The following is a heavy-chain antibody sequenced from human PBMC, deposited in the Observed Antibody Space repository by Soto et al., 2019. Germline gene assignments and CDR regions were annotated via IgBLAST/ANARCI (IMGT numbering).Heavy chain of an antibody. D-gene: IGHD6-19*01. J-gene: IGHJ4*02. CDR3: AKGGRQWLVTSDFNY. Sequence: VQLVESGGGVVQPGRSLRLSCAASGFTFSDYAMHWVRQAPGKGLEWVAVISHDGRNKHYADSVKGRFTISRDNSKNTVSLEMTSLRAEDTGVYYCAKGGRQWLVTSDFNYWGKGALVTVSS. V-gene: IGHV3-30*04. CDR2: ISHDGRNK. CDR1: GFTFSDYA.